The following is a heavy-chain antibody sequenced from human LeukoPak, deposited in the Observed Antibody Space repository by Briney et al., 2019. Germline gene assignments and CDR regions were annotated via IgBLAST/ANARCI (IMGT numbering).Heavy chain of an antibody. V-gene: IGHV3-7*01. CDR1: GFTFSSNW. J-gene: IGHJ4*02. CDR3: ARDPLRGELDY. D-gene: IGHD3-16*01. CDR2: IKHDGSEK. Sequence: GGSLRLSCAASGFTFSSNWMSWVRQAPGKGLEWVANIKHDGSEKYYVDSVKGRFTISRDNAKNSLYLQMNSLRAEDTAVYYCARDPLRGELDYWGQGALVTVSS.